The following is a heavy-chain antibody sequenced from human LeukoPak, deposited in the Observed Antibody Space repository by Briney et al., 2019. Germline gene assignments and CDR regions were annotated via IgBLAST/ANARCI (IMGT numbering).Heavy chain of an antibody. J-gene: IGHJ4*02. CDR1: GFTFSSYA. V-gene: IGHV3-23*01. D-gene: IGHD3-22*01. CDR3: ARDGNYCDSSGPADY. CDR2: ISGSGGRT. Sequence: GSLRLSCAASGFTFSSYAMSWVRQAPGQGLEWVSAISGSGGRTYYANSLKGRVTISQDNAKNTLYLQMKRLKNEHTAVYYCARDGNYCDSSGPADYWGQGTLVTVSS.